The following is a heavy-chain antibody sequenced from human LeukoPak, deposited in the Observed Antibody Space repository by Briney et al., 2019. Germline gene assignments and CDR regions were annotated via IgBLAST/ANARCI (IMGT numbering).Heavy chain of an antibody. CDR1: GGSISSSSYY. J-gene: IGHJ4*02. V-gene: IGHV4-39*07. D-gene: IGHD2-2*01. CDR3: ARGYCSSTSCYYFDY. CDR2: IYYSGST. Sequence: SETLSLTCTVSGGSISSSSYYWGWLRQPPGKGLEWIGSIYYSGSTYYNPSLKSRVTISVDTSKNQFSLKLSSVTAADTAVYYCARGYCSSTSCYYFDYWGQGTLVTVSS.